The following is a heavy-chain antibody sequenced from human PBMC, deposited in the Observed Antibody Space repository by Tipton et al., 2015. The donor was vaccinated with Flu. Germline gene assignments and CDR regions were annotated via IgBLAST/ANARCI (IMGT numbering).Heavy chain of an antibody. CDR3: ARGGRLVRGVYAFDI. CDR1: GGSISSYY. D-gene: IGHD3-10*01. Sequence: TLSLTCTVSGGSISSYYWSWIRQPAGKGLEWIGRIYTSGSTNYNPSLKSRVTMSVDTSKNQFSLKLSSVTAADTAVYYCARGGRLVRGVYAFDIWGQGTMVTVSS. J-gene: IGHJ3*02. V-gene: IGHV4-4*07. CDR2: IYTSGST.